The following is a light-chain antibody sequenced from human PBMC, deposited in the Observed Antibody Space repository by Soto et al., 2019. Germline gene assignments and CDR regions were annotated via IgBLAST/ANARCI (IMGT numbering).Light chain of an antibody. V-gene: IGKV3-20*01. CDR2: GVS. J-gene: IGKJ1*01. CDR1: QSVSNSY. CDR3: QQYDSSRT. Sequence: DIVLTQSPGTLSLSPGERATLSCRASQSVSNSYLAWYQQKPGQAPRLLIYGVSSRATGIPDRFSGSGSGTDFTLTISRLEPEDFAVYYCQQYDSSRTFGQGTKVEIK.